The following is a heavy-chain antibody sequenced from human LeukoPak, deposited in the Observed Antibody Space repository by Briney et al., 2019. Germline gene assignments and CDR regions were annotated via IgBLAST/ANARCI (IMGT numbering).Heavy chain of an antibody. CDR3: ARGVGASSSWYGGFDY. CDR1: GGSISSSNW. V-gene: IGHV4-4*02. CDR2: IYHSGST. D-gene: IGHD6-13*01. Sequence: SETLSLTCAVSGGSISSSNWWSWVRQPPGKGLEWIGEIYHSGSTNYNPSLKSRVTISVDKSKNQFSLKLSSVTAAVTAVYYCARGVGASSSWYGGFDYWGQGTLVTVSS. J-gene: IGHJ4*02.